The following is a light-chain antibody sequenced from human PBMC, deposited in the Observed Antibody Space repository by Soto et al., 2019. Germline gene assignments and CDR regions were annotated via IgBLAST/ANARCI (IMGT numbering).Light chain of an antibody. Sequence: EMLMTQSPATLSVSPGERATLSCRASQSVTTNLAWYQQKPGQAPRLLIYGAYTRATGIPVRFSGSGSGTEFTLTISSLQSEDFAVYYCQQYDKWPYTVGQGTKLEIK. J-gene: IGKJ2*01. CDR1: QSVTTN. CDR2: GAY. CDR3: QQYDKWPYT. V-gene: IGKV3-15*01.